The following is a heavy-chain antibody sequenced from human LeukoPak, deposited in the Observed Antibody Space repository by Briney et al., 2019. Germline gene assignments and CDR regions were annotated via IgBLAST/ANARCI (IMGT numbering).Heavy chain of an antibody. CDR3: ARDSTRNWFDP. Sequence: GGSLRLSCAASGFTFSSYGMNWVRQAPGKGLEWVSSISSSSSYIYYADSVKGRFTISRDNAKNSLYLQMNSLRAEDTAVYYCARDSTRNWFDPWGQGTLVTVSS. J-gene: IGHJ5*02. V-gene: IGHV3-21*06. D-gene: IGHD2-2*01. CDR2: ISSSSSYI. CDR1: GFTFSSYG.